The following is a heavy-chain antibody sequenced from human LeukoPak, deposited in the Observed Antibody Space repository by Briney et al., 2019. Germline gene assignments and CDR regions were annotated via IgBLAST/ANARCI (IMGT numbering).Heavy chain of an antibody. CDR2: IDWDDDK. CDR1: GFSLSTSRMR. D-gene: IGHD5-24*01. CDR3: ARIQRRDGYNGAFDI. Sequence: SGPALVKPTQTLTLTCTFSGFSLSTSRMRVSWIRQPPGKALEWLARIDWDDDKFYSTSLKTRLTISKDTSKNQVVLTMTNMGPVGTATYYCARIQRRDGYNGAFDIWGQGTMVTVSS. V-gene: IGHV2-70*04. J-gene: IGHJ3*02.